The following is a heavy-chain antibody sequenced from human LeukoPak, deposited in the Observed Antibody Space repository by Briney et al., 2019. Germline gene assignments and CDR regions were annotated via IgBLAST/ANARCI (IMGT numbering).Heavy chain of an antibody. CDR3: ATDGSKVREVIAYYFDY. CDR1: GFTFSSYG. Sequence: GRTLRLSCAASGFTFSSYGMHWVRQAPGKGLEWVAVIWYGGSNKYYADSVKGRFTISRDNSKNTLYLQMNSLRAEDTAVYYCATDGSKVREVIAYYFDYWGQGTLVTVSS. J-gene: IGHJ4*02. D-gene: IGHD3-10*01. V-gene: IGHV3-33*08. CDR2: IWYGGSNK.